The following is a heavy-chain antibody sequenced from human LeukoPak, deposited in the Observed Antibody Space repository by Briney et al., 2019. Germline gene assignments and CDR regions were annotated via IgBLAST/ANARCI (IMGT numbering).Heavy chain of an antibody. Sequence: PGGSLRLSCAASGFTFSDYNMRWIRQAPGKGLEWVSSISRSGSTKYYADSVKGRFTISRDNAKNSLYLQMNSLRAEDTAVYYCARDFWGSYFDYWGQGTLVTVSS. CDR3: ARDFWGSYFDY. V-gene: IGHV3-11*04. CDR1: GFTFSDYN. D-gene: IGHD3-16*01. J-gene: IGHJ4*02. CDR2: ISRSGSTK.